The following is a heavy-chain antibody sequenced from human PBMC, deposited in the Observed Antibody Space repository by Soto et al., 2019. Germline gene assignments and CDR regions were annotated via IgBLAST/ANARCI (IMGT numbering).Heavy chain of an antibody. Sequence: SETLSLTCTVSGGSISSYYWSWIRQPPGKGLEWIGYIYNSGSTNYNPSLKSRVTISVDTSKNQFSLKLSSVTAADTAVYYCAREDLLIFDYWGQGTLVTVSS. D-gene: IGHD3-10*01. J-gene: IGHJ4*02. CDR2: IYNSGST. CDR1: GGSISSYY. V-gene: IGHV4-59*01. CDR3: AREDLLIFDY.